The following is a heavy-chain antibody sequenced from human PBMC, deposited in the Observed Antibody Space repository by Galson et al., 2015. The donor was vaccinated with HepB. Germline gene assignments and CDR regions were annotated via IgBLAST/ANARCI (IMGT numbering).Heavy chain of an antibody. CDR1: GFTFSSYA. J-gene: IGHJ6*03. V-gene: IGHV3-23*01. CDR2: ISGSGGST. CDR3: ARRGIVVVPAAMGIRTYYYYMDV. Sequence: SLRLSCAASGFTFSSYAMSWVRQAPGKGLEWVSAISGSGGSTKYADSVKGRFTISRDNSKNAVYLQMNSLRAEDTAVYYCARRGIVVVPAAMGIRTYYYYMDVWGKGTTVTVSS. D-gene: IGHD2-2*01.